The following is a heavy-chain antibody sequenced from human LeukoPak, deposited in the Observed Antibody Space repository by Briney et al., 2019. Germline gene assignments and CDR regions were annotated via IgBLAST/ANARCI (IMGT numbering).Heavy chain of an antibody. D-gene: IGHD3-10*01. CDR1: GGSISSSSYY. CDR2: IYYSGST. Sequence: SETLSLTCTVSGGSISSSSYYWSWIRQPPGKGLEWIGYIYYSGSTNYSPSLKSRVTISVDTSKNQFSLKLSSVTAADTAVYYCARPYYYGSGSYAFDIWGQGTMVTVSS. CDR3: ARPYYYGSGSYAFDI. V-gene: IGHV4-61*05. J-gene: IGHJ3*02.